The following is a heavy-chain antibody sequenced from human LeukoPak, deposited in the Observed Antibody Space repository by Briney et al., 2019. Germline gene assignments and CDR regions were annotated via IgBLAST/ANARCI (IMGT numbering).Heavy chain of an antibody. CDR1: GFTLGNYG. J-gene: IGHJ4*02. CDR3: AVSDDSDVWSGY. V-gene: IGHV3-30*02. Sequence: GGSLSLSCTASGFTLGNYGTHWVRQAPGQGMEWVSFMRKDGSDKKYVDSVKGRFIISRDNSKNTLYLQMNNLRAEDTAVYYCAVSDDSDVWSGYWGQGTLVTVSS. CDR2: MRKDGSDK. D-gene: IGHD3-3*01.